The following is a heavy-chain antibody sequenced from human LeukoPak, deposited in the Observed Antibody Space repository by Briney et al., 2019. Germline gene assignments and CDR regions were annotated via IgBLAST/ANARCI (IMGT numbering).Heavy chain of an antibody. Sequence: TGGSLRLSCAASGFTFSNYWMTWVRQAPGKGLEWVANIKQDGSEKYYVDSVKGRFTISRDNAKNSLYLQMNSLRAEDTAVYYCARPIVGAAVGDYWGQGTLVTVSS. V-gene: IGHV3-7*01. CDR2: IKQDGSEK. CDR3: ARPIVGAAVGDY. J-gene: IGHJ4*02. CDR1: GFTFSNYW. D-gene: IGHD1-26*01.